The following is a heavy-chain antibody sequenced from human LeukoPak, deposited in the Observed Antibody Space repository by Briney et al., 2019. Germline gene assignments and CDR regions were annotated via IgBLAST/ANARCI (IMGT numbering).Heavy chain of an antibody. CDR3: ARETYGGTTPFDY. Sequence: KSSETLSLTCTVSGGSISSYYWSWIRQPPGKGLEWIGYIYYGGSTNYNPSLKSRVTISVDTSKNQFSLKLSSVTAADTAVYYCARETYGGTTPFDYWGQGTLVTVSS. D-gene: IGHD4-23*01. V-gene: IGHV4-59*12. CDR2: IYYGGST. CDR1: GGSISSYY. J-gene: IGHJ4*02.